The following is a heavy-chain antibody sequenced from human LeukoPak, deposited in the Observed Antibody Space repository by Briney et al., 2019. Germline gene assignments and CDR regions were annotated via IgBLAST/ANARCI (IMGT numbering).Heavy chain of an antibody. CDR3: ARLYCSSTSCYIGY. J-gene: IGHJ4*02. CDR1: GGSISSSSYY. V-gene: IGHV4-39*07. D-gene: IGHD2-2*02. Sequence: SETLSLTCTVSGGSISSSSYYWGWIRQPPGKGLEWIGSIYYSGSTYYNPSLKSRVTISVDTSKNQFSLKLSSVTAADTAVYYCARLYCSSTSCYIGYWGQGTLVTVSS. CDR2: IYYSGST.